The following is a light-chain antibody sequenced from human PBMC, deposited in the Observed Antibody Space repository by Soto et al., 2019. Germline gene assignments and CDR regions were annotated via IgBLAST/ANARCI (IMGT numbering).Light chain of an antibody. CDR2: GAF. Sequence: EIDMTQCPGTLSVSQGQRSTLSCRASQSVSSNLAWYQQKPGQAPSLLIYGAFTRATGIPARFSGTGSGTEFTLTISSLQSEDFALYYCQQYNDWPLTFGQGTKVDIK. V-gene: IGKV3-15*01. CDR1: QSVSSN. J-gene: IGKJ1*01. CDR3: QQYNDWPLT.